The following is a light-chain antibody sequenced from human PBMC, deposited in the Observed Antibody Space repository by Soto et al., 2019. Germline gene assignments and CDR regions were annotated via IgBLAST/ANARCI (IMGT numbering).Light chain of an antibody. V-gene: IGLV2-14*01. CDR2: MVS. Sequence: QSALTQPASVSGSPGQSITISCTGTSSDVGNYNYVSWYQQYPGRVPKLLIYMVSNRPSGVSNRFSGSKSGNTASLTISGLHDEDEADYFCTSPTPGSLYVFGTGTKVTVL. CDR3: TSPTPGSLYV. CDR1: SSDVGNYNY. J-gene: IGLJ1*01.